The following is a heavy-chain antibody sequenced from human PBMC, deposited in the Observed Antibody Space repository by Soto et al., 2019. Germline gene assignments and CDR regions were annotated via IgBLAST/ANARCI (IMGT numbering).Heavy chain of an antibody. Sequence: GGSLRLSCAASGFTFSSYWMHWVRQAPGKGLVWVSRNNSDGSSTSYADSVKGLFTISRDNAKNTLYLQMNSLRAEDTAVYYFVRTSLVVVAATREDYWGQGTLVTVSS. V-gene: IGHV3-74*01. CDR2: NNSDGSST. J-gene: IGHJ4*02. CDR3: VRTSLVVVAATREDY. D-gene: IGHD2-15*01. CDR1: GFTFSSYW.